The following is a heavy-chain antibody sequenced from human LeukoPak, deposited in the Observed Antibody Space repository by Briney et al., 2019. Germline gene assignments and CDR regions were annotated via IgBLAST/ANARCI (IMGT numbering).Heavy chain of an antibody. D-gene: IGHD6-6*01. CDR1: GFTVSSNH. J-gene: IGHJ1*01. Sequence: GGSLRLSCAASGFTVSSNHMSWVRQAPGKGLEWVSVIYSGGSTYYADSVKGRFTISRDNSKNTLYLQTNSLRAEDTAVYYCARSGLYSSSSFYGSAEYFQHWGQGTLVTVSS. CDR3: ARSGLYSSSSFYGSAEYFQH. V-gene: IGHV3-53*01. CDR2: IYSGGST.